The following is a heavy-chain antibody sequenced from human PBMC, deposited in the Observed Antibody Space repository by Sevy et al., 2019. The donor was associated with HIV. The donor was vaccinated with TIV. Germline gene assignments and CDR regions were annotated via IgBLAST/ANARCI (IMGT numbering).Heavy chain of an antibody. CDR3: AKRVAGGLATLDI. V-gene: IGHV3-23*01. CDR1: GFTFRNYV. CDR2: ISDGGGTT. J-gene: IGHJ3*02. D-gene: IGHD3-10*01. Sequence: GGSLRLSCAASGFTFRNYVMNWVRQPPGKGLEWVSVISDGGGTTYYVDSVKGRFSISRDDSKSTLYLQMNSLRVEDTAVYFCAKRVAGGLATLDIWGQGTMVTVSS.